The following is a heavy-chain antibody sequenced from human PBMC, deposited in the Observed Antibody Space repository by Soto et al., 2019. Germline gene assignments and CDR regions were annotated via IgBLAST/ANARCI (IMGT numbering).Heavy chain of an antibody. CDR2: INIYSGDA. J-gene: IGHJ4*02. Sequence: GGPVKVSCKASGYTFTSYGISWVRQAPGQGLEWMGWINIYSGDANYAQRFQDRVTMTRDTSTNTVYMEMRSLRSDDTAVYYCARALYYYDNSGLAYWGQGTLVTVSS. CDR3: ARALYYYDNSGLAY. V-gene: IGHV1-18*01. D-gene: IGHD3-22*01. CDR1: GYTFTSYG.